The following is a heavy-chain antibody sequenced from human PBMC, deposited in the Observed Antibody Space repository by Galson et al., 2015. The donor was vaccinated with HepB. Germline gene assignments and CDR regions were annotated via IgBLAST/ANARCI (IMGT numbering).Heavy chain of an antibody. CDR1: TFIFSTYS. CDR3: ARDRPVSGDTSRYAMDV. Sequence: SLRLSCAASTFIFSTYSMNWVRQAPGKGLEWVSYISSSSTTIYYADSVKGRFTISRDNVRRSLHLQMNSLRAEDTAVYYCARDRPVSGDTSRYAMDVWGQGTTVTVSS. CDR2: ISSSSTTI. J-gene: IGHJ6*02. D-gene: IGHD5-18*01. V-gene: IGHV3-48*04.